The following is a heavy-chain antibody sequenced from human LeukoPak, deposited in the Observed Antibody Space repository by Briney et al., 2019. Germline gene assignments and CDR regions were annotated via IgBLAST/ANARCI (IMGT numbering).Heavy chain of an antibody. CDR1: GYTFTSYY. D-gene: IGHD2-2*01. V-gene: IGHV1-46*01. Sequence: ASVKVSCKASGYTFTSYYMHWVRQVPGQGLEWMGIINPSGGSTSYAQKFQGRVTMTRDTSTSTVYMELSSLRSEDTAVYYCATVGYCSSTSCYGDEKYYYYYYGMDVWGQGTTVTVSS. CDR3: ATVGYCSSTSCYGDEKYYYYYYGMDV. J-gene: IGHJ6*02. CDR2: INPSGGST.